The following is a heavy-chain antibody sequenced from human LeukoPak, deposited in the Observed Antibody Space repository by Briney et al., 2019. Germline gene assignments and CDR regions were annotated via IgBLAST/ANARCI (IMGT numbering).Heavy chain of an antibody. V-gene: IGHV1-69*04. CDR3: AAENYDFWSGYSYYFDY. CDR1: GGTFSSYA. J-gene: IGHJ4*02. CDR2: IIPILGIA. Sequence: SVKVSCKASGGTFSSYAISWVRQAPGQGLEWMGRIIPILGIANYAQKFQGRVTITADKSTSTAYMELSSLRSEDTAVYYCAAENYDFWSGYSYYFDYWGQGTLVTVSS. D-gene: IGHD3-3*01.